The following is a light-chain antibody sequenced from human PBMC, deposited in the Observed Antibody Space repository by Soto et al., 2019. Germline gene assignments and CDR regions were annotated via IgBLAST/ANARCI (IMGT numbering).Light chain of an antibody. Sequence: QSALTQPASVSGSPGQSITISCTGTSSDVGGYNYVSWYQQHPGKAPKLMIYEVSNRPSGVSNRFSGSNSGNTASLTISGLQGEDEADYYCSSYTSSSTLYVFGTGTKVTV. J-gene: IGLJ1*01. CDR1: SSDVGGYNY. CDR2: EVS. V-gene: IGLV2-14*01. CDR3: SSYTSSSTLYV.